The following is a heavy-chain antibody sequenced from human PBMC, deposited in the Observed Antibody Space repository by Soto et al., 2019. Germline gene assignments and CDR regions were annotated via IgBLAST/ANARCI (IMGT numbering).Heavy chain of an antibody. J-gene: IGHJ6*02. Sequence: GGSLRLSCAASGFTFSSYAMHWVRQAPGKGLEWVAVISYDGSNKYYADSVKGRFTISRDNSKNTLYLQMNSLRAEDTAVYYCARERIVVVPAAIVGYYYYGMDVWGQGTTVTVSS. CDR3: ARERIVVVPAAIVGYYYYGMDV. V-gene: IGHV3-30-3*01. CDR1: GFTFSSYA. CDR2: ISYDGSNK. D-gene: IGHD2-2*01.